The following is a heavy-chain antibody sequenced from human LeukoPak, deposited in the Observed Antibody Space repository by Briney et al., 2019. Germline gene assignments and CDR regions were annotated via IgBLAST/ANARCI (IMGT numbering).Heavy chain of an antibody. D-gene: IGHD3-22*01. V-gene: IGHV1-69*06. CDR1: GGTFSSYA. CDR3: ATVPPGYYDSSGYFD. CDR2: IIPIFGTA. J-gene: IGHJ4*02. Sequence: ASVKVSCKASGGTFSSYAISWVRQAPGQGLEWMGGIIPIFGTANYAQKFQGRVTMTEDTSTDTACMELSSLRSEDTAVYYCATVPPGYYDSSGYFDWGQGTLVTVSS.